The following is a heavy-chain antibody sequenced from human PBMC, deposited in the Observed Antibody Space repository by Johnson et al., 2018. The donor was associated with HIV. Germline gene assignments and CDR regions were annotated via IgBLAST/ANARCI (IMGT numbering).Heavy chain of an antibody. J-gene: IGHJ3*02. D-gene: IGHD3-16*01. V-gene: IGHV3-13*01. Sequence: EWVSAIGTAGDTYYPGSVKGRFTISRENAKNSLYLQMNSLRAGDTAVYYCAREGPGEGGLRRYYDYVWGRISGAFDIWGQGTMVTVSS. CDR2: IGTAGDT. CDR3: AREGPGEGGLRRYYDYVWGRISGAFDI.